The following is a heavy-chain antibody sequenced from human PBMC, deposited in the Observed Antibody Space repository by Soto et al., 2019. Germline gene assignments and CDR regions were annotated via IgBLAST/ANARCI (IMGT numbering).Heavy chain of an antibody. Sequence: ASVKVSCKASGYTFTSYDINWVRQATGQGLEWMGWMNPNSGNTGYAQKFQGRVTMTRNTSISTAYMELSSLRSEDTAVYYCARAPRFTSYGQYPGRILDYWGQGTLVTVSS. D-gene: IGHD5-18*01. CDR3: ARAPRFTSYGQYPGRILDY. J-gene: IGHJ4*02. V-gene: IGHV1-8*01. CDR1: GYTFTSYD. CDR2: MNPNSGNT.